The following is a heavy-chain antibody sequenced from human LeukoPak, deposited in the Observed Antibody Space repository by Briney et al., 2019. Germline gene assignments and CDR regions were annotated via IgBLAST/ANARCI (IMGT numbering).Heavy chain of an antibody. J-gene: IGHJ4*02. Sequence: SETLSLTCAVYGGSFSGYYWSWIRQPPGKGLEWIGEINHSGSNNYNPSLKSRVTISVDTSKNQFSLKLSSVTAADTAVYYCARGGTIFGVVIIPFDYWGQGTLVTVSS. D-gene: IGHD3-3*01. CDR2: INHSGSN. CDR3: ARGGTIFGVVIIPFDY. V-gene: IGHV4-34*01. CDR1: GGSFSGYY.